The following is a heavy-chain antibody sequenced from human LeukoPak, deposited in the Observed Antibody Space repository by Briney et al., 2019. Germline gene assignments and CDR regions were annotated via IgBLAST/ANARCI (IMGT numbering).Heavy chain of an antibody. D-gene: IGHD2-2*01. V-gene: IGHV1-46*01. Sequence: GASVKVSCKASGYTFTSYYMHWVRQAPGQGLEWMGIINPSGGSTSYAQKFQGRVTMTRDTSTSTVYMELSSLRSEDTAVYYCARMWYCSSTSCPPRPRYFDYWGQGTLVTVSS. CDR3: ARMWYCSSTSCPPRPRYFDY. CDR1: GYTFTSYY. CDR2: INPSGGST. J-gene: IGHJ4*02.